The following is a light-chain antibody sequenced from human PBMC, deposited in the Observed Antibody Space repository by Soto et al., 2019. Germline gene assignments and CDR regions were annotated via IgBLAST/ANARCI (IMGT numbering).Light chain of an antibody. V-gene: IGLV3-21*01. CDR3: QVWESTSEHVV. CDR2: YDS. Sequence: SYELIQPPSVSVAPGKTASITCGGNNIGSTSVHWYQQKPGQAPVLVIYYDSDRPSGIPERFSGSNSGNTATLTISRVEAGDEADYYCQVWESTSEHVVFGGGTKLTVL. J-gene: IGLJ2*01. CDR1: NIGSTS.